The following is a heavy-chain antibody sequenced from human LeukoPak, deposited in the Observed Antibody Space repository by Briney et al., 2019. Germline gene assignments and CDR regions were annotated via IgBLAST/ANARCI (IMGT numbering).Heavy chain of an antibody. CDR3: AKDSSASYASGSYSFDY. Sequence: GGSLRLSCAASGFTFSSYAVRWVRQAPGKGLEWVSAISGSGGSTYYAESVKGRFTISRDNSKNTLHLQMNSLRAEDTAVYYCAKDSSASYASGSYSFDYWGQGTLVTVSS. V-gene: IGHV3-23*01. D-gene: IGHD3-10*01. J-gene: IGHJ4*02. CDR1: GFTFSSYA. CDR2: ISGSGGST.